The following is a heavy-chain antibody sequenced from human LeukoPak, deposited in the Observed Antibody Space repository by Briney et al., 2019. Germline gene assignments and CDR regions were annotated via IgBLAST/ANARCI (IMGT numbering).Heavy chain of an antibody. J-gene: IGHJ4*02. CDR2: IHSSGST. V-gene: IGHV4-4*07. CDR3: ARDKGTSSWSENFDY. CDR1: GGSINSYS. Sequence: PSETLSLTCTVSGGSINSYSWSWIRQPAGKGLEWIGRIHSSGSTNYNASLIGRVTMSIDTSKNQFSVRLSSVTAADTAVYYCARDKGTSSWSENFDYWGQGSLVTVSS. D-gene: IGHD6-13*01.